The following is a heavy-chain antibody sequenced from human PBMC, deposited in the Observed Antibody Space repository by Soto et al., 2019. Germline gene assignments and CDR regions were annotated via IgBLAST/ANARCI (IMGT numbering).Heavy chain of an antibody. D-gene: IGHD2-2*01. CDR1: GNTLSSYT. CDR3: ARGYQPMLPFDY. J-gene: IGHJ4*02. Sequence: QVQLVQSGAEVKKPGSSVKVSCKASGNTLSSYTFTWVRQAPGKGFELLGGIIPILGTTDYAQKFQGRVTITADESTTTVYMELSGLTSAVTAMYYRARGYQPMLPFDYWGQGTLVTVSS. V-gene: IGHV1-69*01. CDR2: IIPILGTT.